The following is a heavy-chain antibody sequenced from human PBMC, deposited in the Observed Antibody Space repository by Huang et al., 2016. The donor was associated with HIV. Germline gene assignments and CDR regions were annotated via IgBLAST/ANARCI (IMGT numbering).Heavy chain of an antibody. Sequence: EVQLVESGGGLVQPGGSLKLSCAASGFTFSGSAMHWVRQASGKGLEWVVRIRRKANSYATAYAASVKGRFTISRDDSKNTAYLQMNSLKPEDTAVYYCTRLTVAGTGDYWGQGTLVTVSS. V-gene: IGHV3-73*02. J-gene: IGHJ4*02. CDR1: GFTFSGSA. CDR3: TRLTVAGTGDY. CDR2: IRRKANSYAT. D-gene: IGHD6-19*01.